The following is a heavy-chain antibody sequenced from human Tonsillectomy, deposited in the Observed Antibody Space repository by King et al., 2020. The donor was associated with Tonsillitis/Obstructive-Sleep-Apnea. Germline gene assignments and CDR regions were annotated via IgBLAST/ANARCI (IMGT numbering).Heavy chain of an antibody. CDR1: GFTFSSYA. Sequence: VQLVQSGGGLVQPGGSLRLSCAASGFTFSSYAMSWFRQAPGKGLEWVSAISGSGGSTYYADSVKGRFTISRDNSKNTLYLQMNSLRAEDTAVYYCAKAEYSSSWYGYYFDYWGQGTLVTVSS. D-gene: IGHD6-13*01. CDR2: ISGSGGST. V-gene: IGHV3-23*04. CDR3: AKAEYSSSWYGYYFDY. J-gene: IGHJ4*02.